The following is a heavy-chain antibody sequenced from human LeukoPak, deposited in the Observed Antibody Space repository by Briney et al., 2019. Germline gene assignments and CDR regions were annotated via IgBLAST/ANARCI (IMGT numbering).Heavy chain of an antibody. CDR1: GFSFSNNW. D-gene: IGHD1-14*01. J-gene: IGHJ4*02. CDR3: ARDKITGASTNDY. CDR2: INQDGSER. Sequence: GSLRLSCAASGFSFSNNWMSWVRQAPGMGLEWVAIINQDGSERYYVDSVKGRFTVSRDSAKNSLYLQMNSLRVEDTAVYYCARDKITGASTNDYWGQATLVTVSS. V-gene: IGHV3-7*01.